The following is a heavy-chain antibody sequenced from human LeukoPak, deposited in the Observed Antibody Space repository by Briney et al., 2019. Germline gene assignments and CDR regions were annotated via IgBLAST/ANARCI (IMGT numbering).Heavy chain of an antibody. CDR1: GFTFSSYA. J-gene: IGHJ4*02. CDR2: ISSSGGNT. D-gene: IGHD1-26*01. CDR3: ASQRSYSGGYVTFDF. Sequence: AGGSLILSCAASGFTFSSYAMSWVRQAPGKGLEWVSGISSSGGNTYYAESVKGRFTISRDNSKDTLYLQMNSLRAEDTAVYYCASQRSYSGGYVTFDFWGQGTLVTVSS. V-gene: IGHV3-23*01.